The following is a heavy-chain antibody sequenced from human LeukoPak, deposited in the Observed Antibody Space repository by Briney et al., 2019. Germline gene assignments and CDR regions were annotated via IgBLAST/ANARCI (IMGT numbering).Heavy chain of an antibody. CDR2: IFSRGIP. CDR3: ARGREYGDFFDS. CDR1: VDSSSNFY. Sequence: SETLSLTCSFSVDSSSNFYWNWVRQPAGTGLEWIGRIFSRGIPNYSPSLKSRVTMSVDTSKNQFALKLTSVTAADSAVYYCARGREYGDFFDSWGQGILVTVSS. V-gene: IGHV4-4*07. D-gene: IGHD4-17*01. J-gene: IGHJ4*02.